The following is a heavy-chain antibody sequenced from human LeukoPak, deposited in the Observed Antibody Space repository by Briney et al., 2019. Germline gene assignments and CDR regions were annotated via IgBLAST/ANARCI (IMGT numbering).Heavy chain of an antibody. J-gene: IGHJ4*02. V-gene: IGHV3-30-3*01. CDR2: ISYDGSNK. D-gene: IGHD2-21*02. Sequence: PGRSLRLSCAASGFTFSSYAMHWVRQAPGKGLEWVAVISYDGSNKYYADSVKGRFTISRDNSKNTLYLQMNSLRAEDAAVYYCARDGACGGDCYPPYYFDYWGQGTLVTVSS. CDR3: ARDGACGGDCYPPYYFDY. CDR1: GFTFSSYA.